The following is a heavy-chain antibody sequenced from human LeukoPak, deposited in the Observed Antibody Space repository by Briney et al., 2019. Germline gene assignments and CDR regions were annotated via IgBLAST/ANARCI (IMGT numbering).Heavy chain of an antibody. Sequence: PSETLSLTCSVSGDSISTSYYWAWVRRSPGKGPEWIGSIYHSGATDYNPSLKSRLTMSVDTSKNQFSLKLTSVTAADTAVYHCARGRAGRLGWFNPWGQGTLVTISS. D-gene: IGHD6-13*01. CDR3: ARGRAGRLGWFNP. J-gene: IGHJ5*02. CDR1: GDSISTSYY. V-gene: IGHV4-38-2*02. CDR2: IYHSGAT.